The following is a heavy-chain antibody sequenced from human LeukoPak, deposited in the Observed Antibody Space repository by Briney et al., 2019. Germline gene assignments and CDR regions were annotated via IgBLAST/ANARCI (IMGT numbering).Heavy chain of an antibody. J-gene: IGHJ4*02. D-gene: IGHD2-21*02. CDR3: ARDRVVVTAVHYSDY. CDR1: GFTFSTYW. Sequence: GGSLRPSCAASGFTFSTYWMHWVRQAPGKGLVWISRIESDGSTTSYADSVKGRFTISRDNAKNMLYLQMNSLRDEDTAVYYCARDRVVVTAVHYSDYWGQGSLVTVSS. CDR2: IESDGSTT. V-gene: IGHV3-74*01.